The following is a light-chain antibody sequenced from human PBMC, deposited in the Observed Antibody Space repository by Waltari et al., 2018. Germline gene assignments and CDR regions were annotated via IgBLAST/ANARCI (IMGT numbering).Light chain of an antibody. CDR1: QSISRN. CDR2: GAS. CDR3: QQYNNWRT. Sequence: EILMTQSPPTLSVSPGERATLSCRASQSISRNLAWYQQKPGQATRLLIYGASTRATGIPARFSGSGSGTEFTLTISSLQSEDFAVYYCQQYNNWRTFGQGTKLEIK. V-gene: IGKV3-15*01. J-gene: IGKJ2*01.